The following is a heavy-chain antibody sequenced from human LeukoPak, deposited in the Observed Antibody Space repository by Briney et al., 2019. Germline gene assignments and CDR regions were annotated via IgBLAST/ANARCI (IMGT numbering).Heavy chain of an antibody. CDR2: IKQDGSEK. CDR3: ARGGSRYDGNAYFP. V-gene: IGHV3-7*01. J-gene: IGHJ5*02. CDR1: GFTFSSYW. D-gene: IGHD3-22*01. Sequence: GGSLRLSCAASGFTFSSYWMSWVRQAPGKGLEWVANIKQDGSEKYYVDSVKGRFTISRDNAKNSLYLQLNSLRVEDTAIYYCARGGSRYDGNAYFPWGQGTLVTVSS.